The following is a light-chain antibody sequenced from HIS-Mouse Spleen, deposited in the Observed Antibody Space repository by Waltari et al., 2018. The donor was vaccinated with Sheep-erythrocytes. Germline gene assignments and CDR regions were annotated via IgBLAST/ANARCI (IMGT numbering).Light chain of an antibody. Sequence: SYVLTQPPSVSVAPGQTARITCGGNNIGSKSVHCYQQKPGQAPVLVVYDDSDRPSWIPERFSGSNSGNTATLTISRVEAGDEADYYCQVWDSSSDHPYVFGTGTKVTVL. CDR2: DDS. V-gene: IGLV3-21*02. CDR1: NIGSKS. CDR3: QVWDSSSDHPYV. J-gene: IGLJ1*01.